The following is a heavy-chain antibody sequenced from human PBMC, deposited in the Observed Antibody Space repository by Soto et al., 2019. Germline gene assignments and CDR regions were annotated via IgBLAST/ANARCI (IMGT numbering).Heavy chain of an antibody. CDR2: IPYHGNKA. CDR3: AKGAFVQVAGRPSGAFDV. D-gene: IGHD6-19*01. CDR1: GFIFRTYC. Sequence: GGSLRLSCAVSGFIFRTYCMHWVRQAPGKGLEWVAAIPYHGNKADYADSLQGRFTISRDNSIITLFLQIDSLTTADTAVYYCAKGAFVQVAGRPSGAFDVWGQGTSVTVSS. J-gene: IGHJ3*01. V-gene: IGHV3-30*18.